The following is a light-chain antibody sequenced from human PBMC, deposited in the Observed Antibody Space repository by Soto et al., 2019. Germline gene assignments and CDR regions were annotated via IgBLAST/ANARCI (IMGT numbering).Light chain of an antibody. V-gene: IGLV2-14*01. Sequence: QSVLTQPASVSGSPGQSITISCTGTSSDVGGYNYVSWYQQHPGKAPKLMIYEVSNRPSGVSNRFSGSKSGNTASLTISGLQAEDEADYYCSSYTSSSTPYFLGTGKKLTVL. CDR3: SSYTSSSTPYF. J-gene: IGLJ1*01. CDR2: EVS. CDR1: SSDVGGYNY.